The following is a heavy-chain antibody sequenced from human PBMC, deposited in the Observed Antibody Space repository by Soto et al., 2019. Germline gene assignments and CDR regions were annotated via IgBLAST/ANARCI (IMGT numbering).Heavy chain of an antibody. V-gene: IGHV1-18*01. J-gene: IGHJ6*02. Sequence: QGQLVQSGPEVKKPGASVKVSCKASGYTFSRYGISWVRQAPGQGLEWMGWISGYNGDTKYAQKVQSRATMTIYTSTYTAYMDLSSLTSDDTAIYYCAKNGTPPYYYYAMDVWGQGATVTVSS. CDR1: GYTFSRYG. CDR3: AKNGTPPYYYYAMDV. CDR2: ISGYNGDT. D-gene: IGHD1-26*01.